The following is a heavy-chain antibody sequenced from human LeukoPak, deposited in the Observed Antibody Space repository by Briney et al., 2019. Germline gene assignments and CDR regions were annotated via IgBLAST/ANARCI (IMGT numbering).Heavy chain of an antibody. Sequence: PSQTLSLTCAVSGGSISSGGYSWSWIRQPPGKGLEWIGYIHYSGSTNYNPSLKSRVTISVDTSKNQFSLRLSSVTAADTALYYCASGFRGQLGYFDYWGQGTLVTVSS. CDR2: IHYSGST. D-gene: IGHD1-1*01. J-gene: IGHJ4*02. CDR3: ASGFRGQLGYFDY. CDR1: GGSISSGGYS. V-gene: IGHV4-30-4*07.